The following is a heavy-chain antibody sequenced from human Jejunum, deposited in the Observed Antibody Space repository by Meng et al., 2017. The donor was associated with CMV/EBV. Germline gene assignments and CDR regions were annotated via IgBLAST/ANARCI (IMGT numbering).Heavy chain of an antibody. CDR3: ARQYSGSYGDAFDI. Sequence: ATGFTASDKYMPWVRQPPGKGLQWVSILYSGGTTSYADSVRGRFIFSRDSSKNTVFLQMNSLRPDDTAVYYCARQYSGSYGDAFDIWGQGVLVTVSS. V-gene: IGHV3-66*02. J-gene: IGHJ3*02. CDR1: GFTASDKY. D-gene: IGHD1-26*01. CDR2: LYSGGTT.